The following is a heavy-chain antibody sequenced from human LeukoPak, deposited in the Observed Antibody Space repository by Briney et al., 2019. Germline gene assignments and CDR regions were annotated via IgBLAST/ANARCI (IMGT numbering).Heavy chain of an antibody. CDR2: ISGSGGST. V-gene: IGHV3-23*01. CDR3: AKPARRYKEKYYFDY. D-gene: IGHD5-18*01. CDR1: GFTFSSYA. J-gene: IGHJ4*02. Sequence: GGSLRLSCAASGFTFSSYAMSWVRQAPGKGLEWVSAISGSGGSTYYADSVKGRFTISRDNFKNTLYLQMNSLRAEDTAVYYCAKPARRYKEKYYFDYWGQGTLVTVTS.